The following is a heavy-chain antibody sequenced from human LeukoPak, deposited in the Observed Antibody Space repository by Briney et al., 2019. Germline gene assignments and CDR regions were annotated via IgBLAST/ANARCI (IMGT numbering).Heavy chain of an antibody. CDR2: ISGNGGST. Sequence: PGGSPRLSCAASGFTFSSYVMHWVRQAPGKGLEYVSGISGNGGSTYYANSVKGRFTISRDNSKNTLYLQMGSLRAEDMAVYYCASVTTHGVSHYEYKYWGQGTLVTVSS. V-gene: IGHV3-64*01. D-gene: IGHD4-11*01. CDR3: ASVTTHGVSHYEYKY. J-gene: IGHJ4*02. CDR1: GFTFSSYV.